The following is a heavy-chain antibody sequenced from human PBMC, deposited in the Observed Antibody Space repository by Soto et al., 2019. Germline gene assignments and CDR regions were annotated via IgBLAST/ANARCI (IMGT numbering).Heavy chain of an antibody. Sequence: QVPLVQSGAEVKKPGSSVKVSCKASGGTFSSYAISWVRQAPGQGLEWMGGIIPIFGTANYAQKFQGRVTITADKSTSTAYMELSSLRSEDTAVYYCARDKGMAVAGTPTYYYYSMDVWGQGTTVTVSS. V-gene: IGHV1-69*06. CDR3: ARDKGMAVAGTPTYYYYSMDV. CDR1: GGTFSSYA. D-gene: IGHD6-19*01. CDR2: IIPIFGTA. J-gene: IGHJ6*02.